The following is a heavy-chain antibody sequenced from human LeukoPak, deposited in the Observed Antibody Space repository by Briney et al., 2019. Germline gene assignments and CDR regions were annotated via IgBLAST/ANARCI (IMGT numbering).Heavy chain of an antibody. CDR3: ARGRGSSTVGLGWSY. D-gene: IGHD6-13*01. Sequence: SETLSLTCTVSGGSISSSSYYWGWIRQPPGKGLEWIGYIYYSGSTNYNPSLKSRVTISVDTSKNQFSLNLSSVTAADTAVYYCARGRGSSTVGLGWSYWGQGTLVTVSS. V-gene: IGHV4-61*05. CDR1: GGSISSSSYY. CDR2: IYYSGST. J-gene: IGHJ4*02.